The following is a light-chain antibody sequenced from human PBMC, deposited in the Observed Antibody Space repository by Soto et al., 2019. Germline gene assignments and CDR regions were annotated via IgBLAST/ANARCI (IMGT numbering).Light chain of an antibody. Sequence: QSALTQPASVSGSPGQSITISCTGTSSDVGSYNLVSWYQQHPGKAPKLMIYEGSKRPSGVSNRFSGSKSGNTASLTISGLQAEDEADYYCRSYAGSSTSLFGTGTKVTVL. CDR3: RSYAGSSTSL. CDR2: EGS. CDR1: SSDVGSYNL. V-gene: IGLV2-23*01. J-gene: IGLJ1*01.